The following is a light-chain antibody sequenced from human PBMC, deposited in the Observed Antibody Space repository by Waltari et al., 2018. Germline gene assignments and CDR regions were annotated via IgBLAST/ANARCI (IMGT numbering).Light chain of an antibody. CDR2: ATS. CDR3: QHYVNLPVT. V-gene: IGKV3-20*01. CDR1: QSVSRS. Sequence: DTVLTQSPGALSLSPGERATLSCRASQSVSRSLAWYQQKPGQAPRLLIYATSSRATGTPGRFSGSGSGTDFSLAISSLEPEDFAVYFCQHYVNLPVTFGQGTKVEI. J-gene: IGKJ1*01.